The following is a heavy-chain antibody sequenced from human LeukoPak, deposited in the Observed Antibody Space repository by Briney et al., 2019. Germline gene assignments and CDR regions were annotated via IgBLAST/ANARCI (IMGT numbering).Heavy chain of an antibody. Sequence: GGSLRLACGASAFTLSTYAMSWVRQAPGKGLEWVSGISAGKGNTYYADSVKGRFTISRDNAKNSLYLQMNSLRAEDTAVYYCAGKNGLDYWGQGTLVTVSS. J-gene: IGHJ4*02. V-gene: IGHV3-23*01. CDR3: AGKNGLDY. CDR1: AFTLSTYA. CDR2: ISAGKGNT.